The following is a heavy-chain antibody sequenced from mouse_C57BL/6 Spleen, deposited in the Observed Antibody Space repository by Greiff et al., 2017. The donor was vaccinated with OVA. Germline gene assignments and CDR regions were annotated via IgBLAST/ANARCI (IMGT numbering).Heavy chain of an antibody. Sequence: EVHLVESGGGLVQPGGSLKLSCAASGFTFSDYYMYWVRQTPEKRLEWVAYISNGGGSTYYPDTVKGRFTISRDNAKNTLYLQMSRLKSEDTAMYYCARPGYYDYDGGAMDYWGQGTSVTVSS. CDR2: ISNGGGST. D-gene: IGHD2-4*01. J-gene: IGHJ4*01. V-gene: IGHV5-12*01. CDR1: GFTFSDYY. CDR3: ARPGYYDYDGGAMDY.